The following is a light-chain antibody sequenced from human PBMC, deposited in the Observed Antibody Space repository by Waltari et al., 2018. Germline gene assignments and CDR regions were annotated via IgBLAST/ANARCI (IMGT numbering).Light chain of an antibody. CDR3: SSYAGSSKGV. V-gene: IGLV2-23*02. CDR1: SSDVGNYKR. CDR2: AFN. Sequence: QSALTQPASVSGSPGQSITISCTGTSSDVGNYKRVSWYQQHPGKAPKLMIYAFNKRPSGVSDRFSGSKSGDMASLTISGLQPEDEAEYFCSSYAGSSKGVFGGGTKVTVI. J-gene: IGLJ2*01.